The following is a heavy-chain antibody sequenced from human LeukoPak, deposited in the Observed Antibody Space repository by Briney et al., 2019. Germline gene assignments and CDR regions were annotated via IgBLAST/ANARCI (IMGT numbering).Heavy chain of an antibody. CDR2: INHSGST. CDR1: GGSFSGYY. Sequence: SETLSLTCAVYGGSFSGYYWSWIRQPPGKGLEWIGEINHSGSTNHNPSLKSRVTISVDTSKNQFSLKLSSVTAADTAVYYCARGRIAVAGTLVDYWGQGTLVTVSS. D-gene: IGHD6-19*01. CDR3: ARGRIAVAGTLVDY. V-gene: IGHV4-34*01. J-gene: IGHJ4*02.